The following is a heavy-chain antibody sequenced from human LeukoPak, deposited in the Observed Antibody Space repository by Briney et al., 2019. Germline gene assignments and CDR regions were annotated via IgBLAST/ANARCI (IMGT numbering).Heavy chain of an antibody. D-gene: IGHD4-17*01. V-gene: IGHV4-31*03. J-gene: IGHJ3*02. CDR2: IYYSGST. Sequence: SQTLSLTCTVSGGSISSGGYYWGWIRQHPGKGLEWIGYIYYSGSTYYNPSLKSRVTISVDTSKNQFSLKLSSVTAADTAVYYCARTSSYSYGDYDNAFDIWGQGTMVTVSS. CDR3: ARTSSYSYGDYDNAFDI. CDR1: GGSISSGGYY.